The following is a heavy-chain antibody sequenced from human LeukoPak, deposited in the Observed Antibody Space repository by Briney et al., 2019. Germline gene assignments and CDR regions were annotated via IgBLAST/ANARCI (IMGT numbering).Heavy chain of an antibody. CDR2: IKSKTDGGTT. Sequence: GGSLRLSCAASGFTFTSYSMNWVRQAPGKGLEWVGRIKSKTDGGTTDYVAPVKGRFTISRDDSKNTLYLQMNSLKTEDTAMYYCTTDLGDYWGQGTLVTVSS. V-gene: IGHV3-15*01. J-gene: IGHJ4*02. CDR1: GFTFTSYS. CDR3: TTDLGDY.